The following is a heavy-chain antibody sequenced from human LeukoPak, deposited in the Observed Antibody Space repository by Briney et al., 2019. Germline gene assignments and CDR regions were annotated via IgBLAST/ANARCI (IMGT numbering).Heavy chain of an antibody. Sequence: GGSLRLSCTASEFTFSSYWMHWVRQPPGKGLVWVSRINSGGSSTSYADAVKGRFTISRDNAKNTLYLRMNSLRAEDTAVYYCARGGLTGTTIPYFDYWGQGTLVTVSS. CDR2: INSGGSST. CDR3: ARGGLTGTTIPYFDY. J-gene: IGHJ4*02. V-gene: IGHV3-74*01. CDR1: EFTFSSYW. D-gene: IGHD1-7*01.